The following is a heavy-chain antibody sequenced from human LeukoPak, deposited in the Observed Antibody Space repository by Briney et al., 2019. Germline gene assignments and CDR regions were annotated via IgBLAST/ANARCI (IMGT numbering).Heavy chain of an antibody. D-gene: IGHD1-26*01. CDR2: VYTSGST. J-gene: IGHJ4*02. V-gene: IGHV4-4*07. CDR3: ARGGEVGGTGSRFDY. Sequence: SETLSLSCNVSGGSISRYYWSWIRQPAGKGLEWIGRVYTSGSTNYNPSLKSRVTMSVATSKSQFSLKLSSVTAADTAIYYCARGGEVGGTGSRFDYWGQGTLVTVSS. CDR1: GGSISRYY.